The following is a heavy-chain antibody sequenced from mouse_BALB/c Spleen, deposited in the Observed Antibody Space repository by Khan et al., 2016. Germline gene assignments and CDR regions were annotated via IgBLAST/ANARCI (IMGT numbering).Heavy chain of an antibody. CDR3: SRGVYDYEFAY. Sequence: VQLQQSGAELVKPGASVKLSCTVSGFNIKDTYMHWVSQRPEQGLEWIGRIDPANSNTKYDPKFQDKATITADTSSNTAYLQLSSLTSEDTAVYYCSRGVYDYEFAYWGQGTLVTVSA. J-gene: IGHJ3*01. D-gene: IGHD2-4*01. V-gene: IGHV14-3*02. CDR2: IDPANSNT. CDR1: GFNIKDTY.